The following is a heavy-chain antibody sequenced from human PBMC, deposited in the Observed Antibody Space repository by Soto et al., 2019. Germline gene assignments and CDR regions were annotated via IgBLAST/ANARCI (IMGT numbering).Heavy chain of an antibody. CDR3: ARDRHRSDYYGMDV. D-gene: IGHD2-21*01. V-gene: IGHV1-18*04. CDR1: GYTFTSYG. Sequence: ASVKVSCKASGYTFTSYGISWVRQAPGQGLEWMGWISAYNGNTNYAQKLQGRVTMTTDTSTSTAYMELRSLRSDDTAVYYCARDRHRSDYYGMDVWGQGTTVTVSS. J-gene: IGHJ6*02. CDR2: ISAYNGNT.